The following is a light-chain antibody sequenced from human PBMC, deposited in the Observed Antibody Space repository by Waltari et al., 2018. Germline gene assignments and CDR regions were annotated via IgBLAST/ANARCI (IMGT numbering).Light chain of an antibody. CDR3: QQYGSSPRT. CDR2: GAS. Sequence: VLTQSPGTLSLSPGEGATLSCRASQSVSSSYLAWYQQKPGQDPRLLISGASRRATGIPDRISGSGYGTDFTLTINRLEPEDFAVYYCQQYGSSPRTFGQGTKVEIK. CDR1: QSVSSSY. V-gene: IGKV3-20*01. J-gene: IGKJ1*01.